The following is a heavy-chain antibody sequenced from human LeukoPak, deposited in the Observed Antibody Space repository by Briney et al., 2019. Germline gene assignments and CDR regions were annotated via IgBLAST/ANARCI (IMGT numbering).Heavy chain of an antibody. CDR3: ARDLGLMGEPGWFDP. CDR1: EFTFSSFG. V-gene: IGHV3-30*02. J-gene: IGHJ5*02. D-gene: IGHD3-16*01. Sequence: GGSLRLSCSASEFTFSSFGMHWVRQAPGRGLEWVAFIRYDGTNEYYADSVKGRFTISRDNSKNTLYLQINGLRAGDTAVYYCARDLGLMGEPGWFDPWGQGTLVTVSS. CDR2: IRYDGTNE.